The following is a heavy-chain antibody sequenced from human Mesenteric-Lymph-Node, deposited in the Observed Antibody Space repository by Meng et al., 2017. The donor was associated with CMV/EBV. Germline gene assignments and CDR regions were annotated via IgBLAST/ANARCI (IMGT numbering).Heavy chain of an antibody. CDR2: ILYDGTNE. V-gene: IGHV3-30-3*01. CDR1: GFTFSSYA. Sequence: GGSLRLSCAASGFTFSSYAMYWVRQTPGKGLEWVASILYDGTNEHYADSVQGRFTISRDNSKNTLYLQMNSLRPEDTAVYYCARDGFVVRPTGTNLYYYFGMDVWGQGTTVTVSS. J-gene: IGHJ6*02. CDR3: ARDGFVVRPTGTNLYYYFGMDV. D-gene: IGHD2-2*01.